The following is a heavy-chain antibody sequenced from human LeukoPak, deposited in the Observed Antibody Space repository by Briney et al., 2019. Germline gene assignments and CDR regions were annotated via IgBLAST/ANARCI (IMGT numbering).Heavy chain of an antibody. V-gene: IGHV4-39*01. J-gene: IGHJ3*02. D-gene: IGHD5-12*01. CDR2: IYSGGST. Sequence: SETLSLTCTVSGGSISRSSYYWDWIRQSPGKGLEWIGNIYSGGSTYYTSCLKSRFTISVDTSKNQYSLKLSSVTAADTDIYFCARHSRSGSGGYENAFDIWGQGTMVTVSS. CDR3: ARHSRSGSGGYENAFDI. CDR1: GGSISRSSYY.